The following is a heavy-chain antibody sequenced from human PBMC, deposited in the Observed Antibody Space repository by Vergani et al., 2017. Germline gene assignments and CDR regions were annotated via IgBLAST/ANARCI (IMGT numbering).Heavy chain of an antibody. Sequence: QVQLVQSGAEVKKPGSSVKVSCKASGGTFSSYAISWVRQAPGQGLEWMGGIIPIFGTANYAQKFQGRVTITADKSTSTAYIELSSLRSEDTAVYYCARGSPWASGSSSVAFDIWGQGTMVTVSS. D-gene: IGHD3-10*01. J-gene: IGHJ3*02. CDR1: GGTFSSYA. CDR2: IIPIFGTA. V-gene: IGHV1-69*06. CDR3: ARGSPWASGSSSVAFDI.